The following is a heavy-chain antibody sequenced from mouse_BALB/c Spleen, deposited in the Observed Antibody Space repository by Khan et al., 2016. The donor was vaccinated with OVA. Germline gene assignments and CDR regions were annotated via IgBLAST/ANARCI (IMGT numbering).Heavy chain of an antibody. CDR2: IWSGGST. D-gene: IGHD2-4*01. Sequence: QVQLKQSGPGLVQPSQSLSITCTVSGFSLTSYGVHWVRQSPGKGLEWLGVIWSGGSTDYNAAFISRLSISKDNSKSHVFFKINSLQANDTAIYYCARNYDYDEVLAYWGQGTLVTVSA. J-gene: IGHJ3*01. V-gene: IGHV2-2*02. CDR3: ARNYDYDEVLAY. CDR1: GFSLTSYG.